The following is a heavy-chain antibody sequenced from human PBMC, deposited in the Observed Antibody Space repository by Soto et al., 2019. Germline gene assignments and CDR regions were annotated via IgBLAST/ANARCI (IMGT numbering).Heavy chain of an antibody. CDR1: GGSISGYY. J-gene: IGHJ4*02. Sequence: QVQLQESGPGLVKPSETLSLTCTVSGGSISGYYWSWIRQPAGKGLEWIGRIYPSGSTNDNPYNPSLKSRVTMSVDTSKNQFSLKLTSVTAADTAVYSCARGYQPYYFDYWGRGTLVTVSS. V-gene: IGHV4-4*07. CDR2: IYPSGST. CDR3: ARGYQPYYFDY. D-gene: IGHD2-15*01.